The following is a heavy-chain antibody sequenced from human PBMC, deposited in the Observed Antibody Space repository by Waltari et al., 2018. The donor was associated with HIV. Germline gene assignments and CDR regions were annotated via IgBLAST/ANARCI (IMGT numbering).Heavy chain of an antibody. Sequence: QVQLVQSGAEGKKPGASAKVSCKASGYTFTTYGISWVRQAPGQGLEWMGWISAYNGNTHYAQKLQGRVTMTTDTSTSIAYMELRSLRSDDTAVYYCARGIPSSSGWSVSDYWGQGTLVTVSS. CDR1: GYTFTTYG. CDR2: ISAYNGNT. D-gene: IGHD6-19*01. CDR3: ARGIPSSSGWSVSDY. V-gene: IGHV1-18*01. J-gene: IGHJ4*02.